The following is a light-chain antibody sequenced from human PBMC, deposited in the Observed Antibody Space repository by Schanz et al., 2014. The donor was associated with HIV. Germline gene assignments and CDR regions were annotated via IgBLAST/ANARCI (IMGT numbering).Light chain of an antibody. CDR2: GAS. CDR3: QQYITTPFT. CDR1: QSVSSN. V-gene: IGKV3-15*01. Sequence: VMTQSPATLSVSPGERATLSCRASQSVSSNLAWFQQKPGQAPRLLIYGASTRATGIPARFSGSGSGTEFTLTISSLQSEDFAVYYCQQYITTPFTFGQGTKLEIK. J-gene: IGKJ2*01.